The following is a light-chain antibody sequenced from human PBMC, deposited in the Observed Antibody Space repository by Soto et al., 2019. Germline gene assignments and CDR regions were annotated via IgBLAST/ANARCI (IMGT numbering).Light chain of an antibody. CDR1: KSISSY. J-gene: IGKJ3*01. Sequence: DIQMTQSPSSLSASVGDRVTITCRASKSISSYLNWYQQKPGKAPKLLIYAASSLQSGVPSRFSGSGSGTEFTLTISSLQPEYFATYYCQQSYSTPRITFGPGTKVDIK. CDR3: QQSYSTPRIT. CDR2: AAS. V-gene: IGKV1-39*01.